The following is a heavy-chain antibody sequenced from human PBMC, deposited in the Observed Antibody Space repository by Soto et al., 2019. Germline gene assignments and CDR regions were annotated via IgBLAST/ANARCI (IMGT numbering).Heavy chain of an antibody. J-gene: IGHJ4*02. CDR3: ATDGTMAVAGIYFDY. Sequence: EVQLLDSGGGLVQPGGSLRLSCADSGFTFSSYAMSWVRQAPGKGLEWVSVISGTGGSTYYADSVKGRFTISRENSKNTLDLQMNSLRAEYTAVDYCATDGTMAVAGIYFDYWGQGTLVTVSS. D-gene: IGHD6-19*01. V-gene: IGHV3-23*01. CDR1: GFTFSSYA. CDR2: ISGTGGST.